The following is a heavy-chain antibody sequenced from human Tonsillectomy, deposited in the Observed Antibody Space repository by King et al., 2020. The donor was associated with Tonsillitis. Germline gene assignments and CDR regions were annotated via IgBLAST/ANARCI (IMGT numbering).Heavy chain of an antibody. CDR3: ATADRNFGVVNWLDP. D-gene: IGHD3-3*01. J-gene: IGHJ5*02. CDR2: IYHSGST. Sequence: VQLQESGQGLVKPSETLSLTCTVSGYSISSGYYWAWIRQSPGKGLEWIGSIYHSGSTYYNPSLKSRVTISVDTSKNQFSLKLSSVTAADSAVYHCATADRNFGVVNWLDPWGQGTLVTVSS. V-gene: IGHV4-38-2*02. CDR1: GYSISSGYY.